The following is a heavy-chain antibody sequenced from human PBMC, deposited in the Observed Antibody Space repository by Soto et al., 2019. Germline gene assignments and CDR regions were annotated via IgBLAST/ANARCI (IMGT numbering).Heavy chain of an antibody. V-gene: IGHV3-33*01. J-gene: IGHJ4*02. Sequence: QVQLVESGGGVVQPGSSLRLSCAASGFSFSNYDMHWVRQAPGKGLEWVALIWYDGSDKNYVDSVKGRFTISRDNSKSTLYLQMNSLRVEDTAVYYCARRHGYNYDYWGQGNLVTVSS. D-gene: IGHD5-12*01. CDR1: GFSFSNYD. CDR3: ARRHGYNYDY. CDR2: IWYDGSDK.